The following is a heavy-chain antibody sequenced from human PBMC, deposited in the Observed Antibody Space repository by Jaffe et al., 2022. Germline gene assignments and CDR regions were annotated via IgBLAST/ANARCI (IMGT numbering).Heavy chain of an antibody. V-gene: IGHV4-59*01. Sequence: QVQLQESGPGLVKPSETLSLTCTVSGGSISSYYWSWIRQPPGKGLEWIGYIYYSGSTNYNPSLKSRVTISVDTSKNQFSLKLSSVTAADTAVYYCARGYCSSTSCYGAPFDYWGQGTLVTVSS. CDR3: ARGYCSSTSCYGAPFDY. CDR1: GGSISSYY. D-gene: IGHD2-2*01. J-gene: IGHJ4*02. CDR2: IYYSGST.